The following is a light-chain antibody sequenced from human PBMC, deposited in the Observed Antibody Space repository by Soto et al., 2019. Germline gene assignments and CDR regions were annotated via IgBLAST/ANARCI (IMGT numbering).Light chain of an antibody. V-gene: IGLV1-44*01. CDR1: SSNIVTNT. Sequence: QPVLTQPPSASGTPGQRVPISCSGSSSNIVTNTVNWYQQLPGTAPKLLIYSNDQRPSGVPDRFSGSKSGTSASLAISGLQSEDEADYYCAAWDDSLNGWVFGGGTKLTVL. CDR3: AAWDDSLNGWV. CDR2: SND. J-gene: IGLJ3*02.